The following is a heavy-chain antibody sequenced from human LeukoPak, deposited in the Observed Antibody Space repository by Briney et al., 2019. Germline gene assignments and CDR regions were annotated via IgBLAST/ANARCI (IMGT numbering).Heavy chain of an antibody. D-gene: IGHD1-26*01. CDR2: IYYSGST. V-gene: IGHV4-61*01. CDR1: GGSISSSSYY. CDR3: ARDSVGATTGYDY. Sequence: SETLSLTCTVSGGSISSSSYYWGWIRQPPGKGLEWIGYIYYSGSTNYNPSLKSRVTISVDTSKNQFSLKLSSVTAADTAVYYCARDSVGATTGYDYWGQGTLVTVSS. J-gene: IGHJ4*02.